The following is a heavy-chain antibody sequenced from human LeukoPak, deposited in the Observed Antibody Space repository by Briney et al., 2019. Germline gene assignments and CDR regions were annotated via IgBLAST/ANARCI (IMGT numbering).Heavy chain of an antibody. J-gene: IGHJ6*03. Sequence: GASVKVSCKASGYTFTSYAMHWVRQAPGQRLEWMGWINAGNGNTKYSQEFQGRVTITRDTSASTAYMELSSLRSEDMAVYYCARGGHVEMATSYMDVWGKGTTVTVSS. CDR2: INAGNGNT. V-gene: IGHV1-3*03. CDR1: GYTFTSYA. D-gene: IGHD5-24*01. CDR3: ARGGHVEMATSYMDV.